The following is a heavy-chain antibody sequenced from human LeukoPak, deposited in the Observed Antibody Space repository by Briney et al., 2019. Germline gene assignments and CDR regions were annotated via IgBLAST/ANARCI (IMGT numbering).Heavy chain of an antibody. CDR1: GFTFNSHA. CDR3: ARDLSGRYVWDY. Sequence: QAGGSLRLSCAASGFTFNSHAMHWVRQAPGKGLEWVAFISYEGKTEYYAESVKGRFTVSRDNSKNTLYLQVNSLRAEDTAVYYCARDLSGRYVWDYWGQGTLVSASS. J-gene: IGHJ4*02. CDR2: ISYEGKTE. D-gene: IGHD1-26*01. V-gene: IGHV3-33*05.